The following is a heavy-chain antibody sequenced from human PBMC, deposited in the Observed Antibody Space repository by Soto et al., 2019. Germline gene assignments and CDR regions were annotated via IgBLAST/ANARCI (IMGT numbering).Heavy chain of an antibody. CDR2: INHDGES. D-gene: IGHD3-10*01. V-gene: IGHV4-34*01. J-gene: IGHJ4*02. CDR1: GGSFSGYF. Sequence: QVQLQQWGAGLLKPSETLSLTCAVYGGSFSGYFWSWIRQPPGKGLEWVGDINHDGESNYNPSFQIRDAISGDTSKPQVSLRLTAVTAEDTAVYYFARGRAGGSYYRRWEYWGQGTLGNASS. CDR3: ARGRAGGSYYRRWEY.